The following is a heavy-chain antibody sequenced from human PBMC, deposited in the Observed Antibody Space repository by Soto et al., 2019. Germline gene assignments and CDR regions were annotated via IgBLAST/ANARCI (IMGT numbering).Heavy chain of an antibody. CDR3: AKDLSTSSRSYHALDV. Sequence: QVQLVESGGGVVQPGESLRLSCAASEFTFSSYAMHWVRQAPGKGLEWVAVVSNDGSNKYYADSVKGRFTISRDNSKNTLKLQMNSLRAEDAAVYYCAKDLSTSSRSYHALDVWGQGTTVTVSS. V-gene: IGHV3-30*18. CDR1: EFTFSSYA. J-gene: IGHJ6*02. CDR2: VSNDGSNK. D-gene: IGHD6-19*01.